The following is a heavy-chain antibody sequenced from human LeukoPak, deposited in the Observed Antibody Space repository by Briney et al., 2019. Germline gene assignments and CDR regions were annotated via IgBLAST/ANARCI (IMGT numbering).Heavy chain of an antibody. CDR1: GGSLSGYF. Sequence: SETLSLTCAVYGGSLSGYFWSWIRQPPGKGLEWIGEINHSGSTNYNPSLKSRVTISLDTSKSQFSLKLTSVTAADTAVYYCARSGGYSSPQNYWGQGTLVTVSS. J-gene: IGHJ4*02. CDR2: INHSGST. V-gene: IGHV4-34*01. D-gene: IGHD6-19*01. CDR3: ARSGGYSSPQNY.